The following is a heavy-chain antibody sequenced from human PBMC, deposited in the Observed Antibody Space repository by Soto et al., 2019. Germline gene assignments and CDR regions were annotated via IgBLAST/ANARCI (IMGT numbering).Heavy chain of an antibody. CDR2: IIPIFGTA. CDR1: GYTLTELS. Sequence: QVQLVQSGAEVKKPGASVKVSCKVSGYTLTELSMHWVRQAPGQGLEWMGGIIPIFGTANYAQKFQGRVTITADESTSTAYMELSSLRSEDTAVYYCARATSGVVVAPPDGSWGQGTLVTVSS. CDR3: ARATSGVVVAPPDGS. D-gene: IGHD2-2*01. V-gene: IGHV1-69*13. J-gene: IGHJ4*02.